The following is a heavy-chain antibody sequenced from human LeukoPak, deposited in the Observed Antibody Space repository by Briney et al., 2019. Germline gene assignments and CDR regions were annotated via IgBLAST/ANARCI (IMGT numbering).Heavy chain of an antibody. CDR3: ATDHSRGYSSSWDFDY. D-gene: IGHD6-13*01. V-gene: IGHV1-24*01. CDR2: FDPEDGET. CDR1: GYTLTELS. J-gene: IGHJ4*02. Sequence: GASVKVSCKVSGYTLTELSMHWVRQAPGKGLEWMGDFDPEDGETIYAQKFQGRVTMTEDTSTDTAYMELSSLRSEDTAVYYCATDHSRGYSSSWDFDYWGQGTLVTVSS.